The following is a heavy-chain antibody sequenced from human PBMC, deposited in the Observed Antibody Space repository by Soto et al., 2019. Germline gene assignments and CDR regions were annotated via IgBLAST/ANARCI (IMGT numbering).Heavy chain of an antibody. CDR1: GYTFTSYG. CDR3: ARDFNGIPGTMIVVVDAFDI. V-gene: IGHV1-18*01. Sequence: GASVKVSCKASGYTFTSYGISWVRQAPGQGLEWIGWISAYNGNTNYAQKLQGRVTMTTDTSTSTACMELRSLRSDDTAVYYCARDFNGIPGTMIVVVDAFDIWGQGTMVTVS. CDR2: ISAYNGNT. J-gene: IGHJ3*02. D-gene: IGHD3-22*01.